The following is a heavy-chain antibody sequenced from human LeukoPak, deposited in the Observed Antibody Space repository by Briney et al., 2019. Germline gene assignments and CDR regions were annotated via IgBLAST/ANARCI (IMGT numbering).Heavy chain of an antibody. CDR1: GFTFSSYS. V-gene: IGHV3-21*01. D-gene: IGHD6-19*01. J-gene: IGHJ4*02. CDR2: ISSSSSYI. CDR3: ASLPVGLAVAGQRDY. Sequence: PGGSLRLSCAASGFTFSSYSMNWVRQAPGKGLEWVSSISSSSSYIYYADSVKGRFTISRDNAKNSLYLQMNSLRAEDTAVYYCASLPVGLAVAGQRDYWGQGTLVTVSS.